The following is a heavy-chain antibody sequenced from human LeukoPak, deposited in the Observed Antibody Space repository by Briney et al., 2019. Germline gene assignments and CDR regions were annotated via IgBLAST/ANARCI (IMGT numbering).Heavy chain of an antibody. CDR2: IIPIFGTA. D-gene: IGHD3-22*01. V-gene: IGHV1-69*13. CDR1: GGTFSSYA. Sequence: GASVKVSCKASGGTFSSYAISWVRQAPGQGLEWMGGIIPIFGTANYAQKFQGRVTITADESTSTAYMELSRLRSDDTAVYYCAGGYYYDSSGYFPFDYWGQGTLVTVSS. J-gene: IGHJ4*02. CDR3: AGGYYYDSSGYFPFDY.